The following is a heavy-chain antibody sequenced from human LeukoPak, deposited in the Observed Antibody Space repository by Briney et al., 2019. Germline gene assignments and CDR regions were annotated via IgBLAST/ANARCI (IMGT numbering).Heavy chain of an antibody. D-gene: IGHD6-19*01. Sequence: KPSETLSLTCTVSGGSISGYYWSCIRQPPGKGLEWIGYIYYRGGTSYNPSLKSRVTISVDASKNQFSLRLTSVTATDTAVYYCARVLAGRLLFDYWGQGILVTVSS. CDR1: GGSISGYY. CDR3: ARVLAGRLLFDY. CDR2: IYYRGGT. J-gene: IGHJ4*02. V-gene: IGHV4-59*01.